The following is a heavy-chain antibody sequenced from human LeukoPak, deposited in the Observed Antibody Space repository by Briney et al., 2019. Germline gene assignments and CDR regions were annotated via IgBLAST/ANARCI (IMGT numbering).Heavy chain of an antibody. Sequence: GSLRLSCAVSGITLNNYGMGWVRQAPGRGLEWVAGISGNGGGTNYADSVKGRFTISRDSPKNTLYLQMNRLRAEDTAVYFCAKRGVVIRVILVGFHKEAYYFDSWGRGALVTVSS. V-gene: IGHV3-23*01. J-gene: IGHJ4*02. CDR1: GITLNNYG. D-gene: IGHD3-22*01. CDR3: AKRGVVIRVILVGFHKEAYYFDS. CDR2: ISGNGGGT.